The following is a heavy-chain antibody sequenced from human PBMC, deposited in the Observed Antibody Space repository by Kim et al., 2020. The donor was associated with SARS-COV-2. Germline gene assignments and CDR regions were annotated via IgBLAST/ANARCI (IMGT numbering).Heavy chain of an antibody. V-gene: IGHV3-23*01. Sequence: GGSLRLSCVAAGFSFSDNDMTWVRQAPGKGLEWVATSMSLNGISYYVDTVKGRFTVSRDNSRNTVWLQMNNLRVEDTATYYCAKNSRWYSAWGQALVVTVSP. CDR3: AKNSRWYSA. CDR1: GFSFSDND. CDR2: SMSLNGIS. D-gene: IGHD2-15*01. J-gene: IGHJ5*02.